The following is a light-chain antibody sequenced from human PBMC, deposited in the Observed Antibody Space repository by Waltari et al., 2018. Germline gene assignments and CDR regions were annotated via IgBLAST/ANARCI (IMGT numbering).Light chain of an antibody. CDR3: QQFSFSTRWT. J-gene: IGKJ1*01. CDR1: QSVSGNS. V-gene: IGKV3-20*01. Sequence: ENLLTQSPGTLSVSPGERATLFCRASQSVSGNSLAWYQQKPGQAPRLLIYGASSRATGIPDMFSGSGSGTDFTLTISRVAPEDFAVYYCQQFSFSTRWTFGQGTKVEIK. CDR2: GAS.